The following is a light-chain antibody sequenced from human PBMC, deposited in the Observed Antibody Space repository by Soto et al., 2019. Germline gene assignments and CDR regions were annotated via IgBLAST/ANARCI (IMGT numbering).Light chain of an antibody. CDR2: GNS. CDR1: SSNIGAGYD. V-gene: IGLV1-40*01. Sequence: QSVLTQPPSVSGAPGQRVTISCTGSSSNIGAGYDVHWYQQFPGTAPKLLIYGNSNRPSGVPDRFSGSKSGTSASLAITGLQAEDEADYYCQSNDSSLRGVFGGGTNLTVL. J-gene: IGLJ3*02. CDR3: QSNDSSLRGV.